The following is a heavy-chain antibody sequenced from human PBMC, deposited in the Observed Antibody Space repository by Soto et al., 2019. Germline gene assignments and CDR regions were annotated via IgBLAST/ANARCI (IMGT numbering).Heavy chain of an antibody. D-gene: IGHD2-15*01. Sequence: QVQLQESGPGLVKPSQTLSLTCTVSGCSISSGGYYWSWIRQHPGKGLEWIGYIYYSGSTYYNPSLKSRVTISVDTSKNQFSLKLSSVTAADTAVYYCARGSVVAATLFDYWGQGTLVTVSS. CDR1: GCSISSGGYY. V-gene: IGHV4-31*03. J-gene: IGHJ4*02. CDR2: IYYSGST. CDR3: ARGSVVAATLFDY.